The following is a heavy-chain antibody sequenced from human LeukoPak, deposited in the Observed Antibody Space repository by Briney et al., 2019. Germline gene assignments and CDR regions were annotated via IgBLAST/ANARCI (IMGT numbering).Heavy chain of an antibody. D-gene: IGHD5-18*01. V-gene: IGHV3-53*01. CDR1: GFTFSTYS. Sequence: GGSLRLSCAVSGFTFSTYSMTWVRQAPGKGLERVSIIYKDGRTYYADSVKGRFTISRDNSRNMLYLQMNSLRAEDTAVYYCARDVNSYAHCGHWGQGTLVTVSS. CDR3: ARDVNSYAHCGH. CDR2: IYKDGRT. J-gene: IGHJ4*02.